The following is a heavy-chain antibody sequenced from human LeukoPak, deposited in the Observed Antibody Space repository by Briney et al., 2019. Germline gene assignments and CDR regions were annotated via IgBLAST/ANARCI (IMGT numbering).Heavy chain of an antibody. CDR3: AKDLRSSEWGGYFDY. V-gene: IGHV3-23*01. J-gene: IGHJ4*02. CDR1: GFTFSSYA. Sequence: GGSLRLSCAASGFTFSSYAMSWVRQAPGKGLEWVSAISGSGGSTYYADSVKGRFTISRDNSKNTLYLQMNSLRAEDTAVYYCAKDLRSSEWGGYFDYWGQGTLVTVSS. CDR2: ISGSGGST. D-gene: IGHD2-2*01.